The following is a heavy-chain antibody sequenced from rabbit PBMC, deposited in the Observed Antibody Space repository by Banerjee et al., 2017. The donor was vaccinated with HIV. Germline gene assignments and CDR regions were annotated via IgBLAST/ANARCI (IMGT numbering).Heavy chain of an antibody. J-gene: IGHJ6*01. CDR3: ARGYDDYGENWLDL. V-gene: IGHV1S7*01. CDR1: GFDFSGWY. D-gene: IGHD2-1*01. Sequence: QLKASGGGLVQPGESLKLSCKASGFDFSGWYTSWVRQAPGKGLEWIGAIYAATGRTDYATWVSGRFTISSDNAQNTVDLQMNSLTAADTATYFCARGYDDYGENWLDLWGPGTLVTVS. CDR2: IYAATGRT.